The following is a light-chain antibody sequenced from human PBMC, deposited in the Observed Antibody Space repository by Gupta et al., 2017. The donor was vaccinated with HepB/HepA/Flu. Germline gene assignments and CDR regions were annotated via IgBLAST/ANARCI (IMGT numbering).Light chain of an antibody. J-gene: IGLJ3*02. CDR2: NGS. Sequence: QSALTHPASVPGSPGQSITISCTGTSGDFGDHNYLSWHQQHPGNAPKVNIYNGSNRPSGVSSRFSGSKSGTKGYLTISGLQAEDEADYYCHSYTNSSGVFGGGTKLTVL. V-gene: IGLV2-14*01. CDR3: HSYTNSSGV. CDR1: SGDFGDHNY.